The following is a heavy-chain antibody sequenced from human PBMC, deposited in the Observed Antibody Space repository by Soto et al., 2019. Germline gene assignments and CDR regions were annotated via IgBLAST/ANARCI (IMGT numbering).Heavy chain of an antibody. CDR1: GFTFSTYA. V-gene: IGHV3-23*01. CDR3: AKDSFINLRGYDSY. Sequence: GGSLRLSCAASGFTFSTYAMIWVRQAPGKGLEWVSAISGSGDSTYYADSVKGRFTISRDNSKNTLYLQMSSLRAEDTAIYYCAKDSFINLRGYDSYWGQGALVTVSS. J-gene: IGHJ4*02. CDR2: ISGSGDST. D-gene: IGHD5-12*01.